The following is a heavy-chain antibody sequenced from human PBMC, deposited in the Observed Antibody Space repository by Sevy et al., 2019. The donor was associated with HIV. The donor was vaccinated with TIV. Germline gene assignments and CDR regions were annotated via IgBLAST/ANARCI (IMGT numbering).Heavy chain of an antibody. CDR1: GFTFSTYA. CDR3: ARDQRGSIDY. Sequence: GGSLRLSCAVSGFTFSTYAMHWVRQAPGKGLECVAIVSSDGSEVNYADSVKGRFTNSRDNSRNTLYLQMNSLRTEDTALYYCARDQRGSIDYWGQGTLVTVSS. J-gene: IGHJ4*02. V-gene: IGHV3-30-3*01. CDR2: VSSDGSEV. D-gene: IGHD3-16*01.